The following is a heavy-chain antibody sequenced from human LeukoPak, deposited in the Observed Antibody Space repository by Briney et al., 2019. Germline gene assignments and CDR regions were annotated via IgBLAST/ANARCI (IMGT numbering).Heavy chain of an antibody. V-gene: IGHV3-64D*09. CDR3: VKDIHYYGSGNYYNGYFDY. D-gene: IGHD3-10*01. CDR2: INRNGGST. J-gene: IGHJ4*02. CDR1: GFSFTNYA. Sequence: GGSLRLSCSASGFSFTNYAMHWVRQAPGKGLEYVSGINRNGGSTYYADSVKGRFTISRDNSKNTLYLQVSSLRAEDTAAYYCVKDIHYYGSGNYYNGYFDYWGQGTLVTVSS.